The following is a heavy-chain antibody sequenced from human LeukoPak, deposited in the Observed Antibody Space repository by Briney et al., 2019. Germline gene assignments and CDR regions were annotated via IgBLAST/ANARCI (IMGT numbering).Heavy chain of an antibody. CDR2: ITGSGSGR. J-gene: IGHJ4*02. V-gene: IGHV3-48*02. Sequence: GGSLRLSCAASEFTLSSYSMNWVRQAPGKGLQWVSYITGSGSGRHYADSVKGRFTISRDNAKNTLYLQMNSLRDEDTAVYYCASPHSGYGWGQGTLVTVSS. D-gene: IGHD5-12*01. CDR3: ASPHSGYG. CDR1: EFTLSSYS.